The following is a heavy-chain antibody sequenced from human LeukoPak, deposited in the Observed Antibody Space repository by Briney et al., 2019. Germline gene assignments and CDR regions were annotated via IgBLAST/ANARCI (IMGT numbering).Heavy chain of an antibody. Sequence: GESLKISCKGSGYSFTSYWISWVRQMPGKGLEWMGRIDPSDSHTNYSPSFQGHVPISADKSISTAYLQWSSLKASDTAMYYCVSEYSSTSDAFDFWGQGTMVTLS. D-gene: IGHD6-13*01. CDR2: IDPSDSHT. CDR3: VSEYSSTSDAFDF. CDR1: GYSFTSYW. J-gene: IGHJ3*01. V-gene: IGHV5-10-1*01.